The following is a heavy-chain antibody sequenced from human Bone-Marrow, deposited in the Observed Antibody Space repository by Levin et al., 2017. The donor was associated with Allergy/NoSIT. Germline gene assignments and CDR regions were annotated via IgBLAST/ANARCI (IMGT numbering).Heavy chain of an antibody. V-gene: IGHV3-30*18. Sequence: HAGGSLRLSCEASGFTFSSYGMHWVRQAPGKGLEYVAMISYDGSRMYYADSVKGRFAISRDNSKSTLYRQINSLRLDDTAVYYCAKALDSNWDRMPFDSWGQGTLVIVSS. CDR2: ISYDGSRM. CDR1: GFTFSSYG. D-gene: IGHD1-26*01. CDR3: AKALDSNWDRMPFDS. J-gene: IGHJ4*02.